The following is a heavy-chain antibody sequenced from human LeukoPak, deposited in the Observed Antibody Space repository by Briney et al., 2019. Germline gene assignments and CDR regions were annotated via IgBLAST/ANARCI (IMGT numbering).Heavy chain of an antibody. Sequence: SQPLSLTCAISGASVSSTSSAWHWSRQSPSRGLEWPARPYYRSQWNNDSAVSVKSRISNNPGTAKNQCSLHLNSVAPDDTAVYYCARAGITVAGTTVAFWFDPWGLGTVVTVST. D-gene: IGHD6-19*01. CDR3: ARAGITVAGTTVAFWFDP. J-gene: IGHJ5*02. CDR1: GASVSSTSSA. V-gene: IGHV6-1*01. CDR2: PYYRSQWNN.